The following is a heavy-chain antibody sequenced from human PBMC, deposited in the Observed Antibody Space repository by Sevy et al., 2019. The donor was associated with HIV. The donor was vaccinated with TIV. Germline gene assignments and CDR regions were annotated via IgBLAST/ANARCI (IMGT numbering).Heavy chain of an antibody. CDR3: ARERYFDPGSGELRGFDA. D-gene: IGHD3-9*01. CDR2: IHYSGST. V-gene: IGHV4-61*01. Sequence: SETLSLTCTVPDGSLTSGSYYWTWIRQSPGKGLEWIGYIHYSGSTNYNPSLNSRVTMSVDKSKNQFSLNLSSVTDEHTAVHDYARERYFDPGSGELRGFDAWGQGNLVTVSS. CDR1: DGSLTSGSYY. J-gene: IGHJ5*02.